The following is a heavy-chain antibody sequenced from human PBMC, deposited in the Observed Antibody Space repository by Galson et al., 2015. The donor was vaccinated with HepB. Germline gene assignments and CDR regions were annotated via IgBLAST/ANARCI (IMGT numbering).Heavy chain of an antibody. CDR3: ARLREANSIFGVAFDS. V-gene: IGHV5-51*01. Sequence: QSGAEVKKPGESLKISCKGSGYRLNIYWIAWVRQRPGKGLEWMGVSYPGDSDAKYSPSFQGQVTFSADKSTTTAYLQWSSLKASDSAVYYCARLREANSIFGVAFDSWGQGTLVTVSS. CDR2: SYPGDSDA. J-gene: IGHJ4*02. CDR1: GYRLNIYW. D-gene: IGHD3-3*01.